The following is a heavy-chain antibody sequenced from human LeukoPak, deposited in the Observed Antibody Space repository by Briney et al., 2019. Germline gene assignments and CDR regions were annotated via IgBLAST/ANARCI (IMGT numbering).Heavy chain of an antibody. CDR3: ASGILHSGSYFYRH. CDR2: IYYSGST. D-gene: IGHD1-26*01. CDR1: GASISSFY. Sequence: SETLSLTCTVSGASISSFYWSWIRQPPGKGLEWIGYIYYSGSTNYNPSLKSRVTKSLDTSKNQISLKLSSVTAADTAVYYCASGILHSGSYFYRHWGQGTLVTVPS. J-gene: IGHJ4*02. V-gene: IGHV4-59*01.